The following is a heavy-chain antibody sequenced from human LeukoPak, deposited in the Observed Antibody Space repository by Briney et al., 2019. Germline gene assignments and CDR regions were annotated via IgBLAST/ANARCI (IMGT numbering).Heavy chain of an antibody. J-gene: IGHJ6*03. CDR1: GGSISSYY. Sequence: SETLSLTCTVSGGSISSYYWSWIRQPAGKGLESIGHISTSGSTNYNPSLKSRVTMSVDTSKNQFSLKLSSVTAADTAVYYCARETTISGGIAVAGSQPYIYYMDVWGKGTTVTISS. CDR3: ARETTISGGIAVAGSQPYIYYMDV. V-gene: IGHV4-4*07. D-gene: IGHD6-19*01. CDR2: ISTSGST.